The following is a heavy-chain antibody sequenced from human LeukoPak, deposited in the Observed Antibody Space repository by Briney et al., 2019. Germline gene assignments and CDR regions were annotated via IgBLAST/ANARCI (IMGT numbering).Heavy chain of an antibody. Sequence: GGSLRLSCAASGFTFSNYWMSWVRQAPGKGLEWVANIKEDGSDKDYVDSVKGRFTVSRDNAKKSLYLQRNSLRAEDTAVYYCARDRDWGTDYWGQGTLVTVSS. V-gene: IGHV3-7*05. CDR3: ARDRDWGTDY. D-gene: IGHD7-27*01. CDR2: IKEDGSDK. CDR1: GFTFSNYW. J-gene: IGHJ4*02.